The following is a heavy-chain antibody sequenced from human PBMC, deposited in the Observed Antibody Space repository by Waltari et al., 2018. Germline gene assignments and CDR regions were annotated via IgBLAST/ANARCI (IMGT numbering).Heavy chain of an antibody. V-gene: IGHV4-34*01. J-gene: IGHJ3*02. CDR2: INHSGST. Sequence: QVQLQQWGAGLLKPSETLSLTCAVYGGSFSGYYWSWIRQPPGKGLEWIGEINHSGSTNYNPSLKSRVTISVDPSKNQFSLKLSSVTAADTAVYYCAREPYYYDSSGPRRAFDIWGQGTMVTVSS. D-gene: IGHD3-22*01. CDR1: GGSFSGYY. CDR3: AREPYYYDSSGPRRAFDI.